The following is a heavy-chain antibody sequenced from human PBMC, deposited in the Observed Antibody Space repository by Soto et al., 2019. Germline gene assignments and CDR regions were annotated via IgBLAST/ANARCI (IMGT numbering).Heavy chain of an antibody. CDR1: GGSISSSRSY. V-gene: IGHV4-39*01. CDR2: IFYAGNT. D-gene: IGHD6-13*01. J-gene: IGHJ5*02. Sequence: SETLSLTYNVSGGSISSSRSYWAWFRQPPGKELEWIANIFYAGNTYYNPSLKSRVTVSVDTSKNQFSLKLDSVTAADTAVYYCARQAAAPGIDLWFDPWGQGTLVTVSS. CDR3: ARQAAAPGIDLWFDP.